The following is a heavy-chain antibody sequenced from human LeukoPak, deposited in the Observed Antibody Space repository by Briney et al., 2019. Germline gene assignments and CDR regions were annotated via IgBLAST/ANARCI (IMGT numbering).Heavy chain of an antibody. CDR2: ISGSGGST. Sequence: GGSLRLSCAASGFTFSSYAMSWVRQAPGKGLEWVSAISGSGGSTYYADSVKGRFTISRDSSKNTLYLQMNSLRAEDTAVYYCAKGVCSGGSCPLDYWGQGTLVTVSS. V-gene: IGHV3-23*01. D-gene: IGHD2-15*01. CDR1: GFTFSSYA. J-gene: IGHJ4*02. CDR3: AKGVCSGGSCPLDY.